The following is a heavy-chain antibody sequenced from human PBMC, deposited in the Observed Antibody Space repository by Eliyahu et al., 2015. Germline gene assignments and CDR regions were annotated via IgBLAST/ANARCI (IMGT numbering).Heavy chain of an antibody. CDR3: ARGVDYDSSGHDQY. J-gene: IGHJ1*01. Sequence: QVQLQESGPGLVKPSETLSLTCTXXGXSVSSGSYYWSWIRQPPGKGLEWSGYIYYTGNTNYNPSLKSRVTISVDTSKNQFSLKMSSVTAADTAVYYCARGVDYDSSGHDQYWGQGTLVTVSS. D-gene: IGHD3-22*01. CDR2: IYYTGNT. V-gene: IGHV4-61*01. CDR1: GXSVSSGSYY.